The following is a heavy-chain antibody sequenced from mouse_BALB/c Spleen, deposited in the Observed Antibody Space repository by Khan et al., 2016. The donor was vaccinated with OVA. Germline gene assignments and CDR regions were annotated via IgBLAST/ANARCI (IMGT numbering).Heavy chain of an antibody. V-gene: IGHV1-20*02. CDR1: GYSFTGYF. CDR2: INPHIGET. D-gene: IGHD1-1*01. J-gene: IGHJ2*01. CDR3: AGKYGSDFDY. Sequence: VQLQQSGPELVKPGASVKISCKASGYSFTGYFMNWVMQSHGKSLEWIGRINPHIGETFYNQKFKDKATLTVDESSRTAHMELRSLASEDSAVYYCAGKYGSDFDYWGQGTTRTFSS.